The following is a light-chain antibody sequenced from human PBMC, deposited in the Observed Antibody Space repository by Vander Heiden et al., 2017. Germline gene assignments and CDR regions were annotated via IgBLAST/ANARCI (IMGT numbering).Light chain of an antibody. CDR3: QQYYSTPLT. Sequence: DIVMSPSPHSPALPLRERATINCKSSQSVLYSSNNKNYLAWYQQKPGQPPKLLIYWASTRESGVPDRFSGSGSGTDFTLTISSLQAEDVAVYYCQQYYSTPLTFGGGTKVEIK. CDR1: QSVLYSSNNKNY. J-gene: IGKJ4*01. V-gene: IGKV4-1*01. CDR2: WAS.